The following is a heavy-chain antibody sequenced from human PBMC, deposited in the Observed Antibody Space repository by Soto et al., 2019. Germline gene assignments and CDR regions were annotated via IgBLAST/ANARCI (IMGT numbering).Heavy chain of an antibody. D-gene: IGHD2-15*01. J-gene: IGHJ6*02. CDR3: ARHAVVVVADTSFYGMDV. Sequence: ASVKVSCKASGYSFTSYSIHWVRQAPGQGLEWMGIINPSDGSTSFAQKFQGRVTVTRDTSTSTVFMDLSSLRSEDMAVYYCARHAVVVVADTSFYGMDVWGQGTTVTVSS. CDR1: GYSFTSYS. CDR2: INPSDGST. V-gene: IGHV1-46*01.